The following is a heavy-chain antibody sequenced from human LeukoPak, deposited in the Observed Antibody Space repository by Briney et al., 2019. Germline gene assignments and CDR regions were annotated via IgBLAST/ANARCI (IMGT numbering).Heavy chain of an antibody. J-gene: IGHJ4*02. Sequence: SQTLSLTCAISGVSVSSNTAAWNWIRQSPSRGLEWLGRTYYRSKWYNDYAASVKSRITINPDTSKNQFSLQLNSVTPEDTAVYYCARVLDVGPTYFDYWGQGTLVTVSS. CDR3: ARVLDVGPTYFDY. D-gene: IGHD1-26*01. V-gene: IGHV6-1*01. CDR2: TYYRSKWYN. CDR1: GVSVSSNTAA.